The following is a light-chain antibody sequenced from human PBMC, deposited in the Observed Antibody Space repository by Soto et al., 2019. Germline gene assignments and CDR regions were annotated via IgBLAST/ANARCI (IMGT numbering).Light chain of an antibody. Sequence: IVMTQSPDTLAVSPGETVTLSCRASQSLSDNLAWYQQKPGQAPRLLIYAASTRATGIPGRFTGSGSGTEFTLTISSLQSEDFVVYYCQQYNNWPRTFGQGTKVDIK. CDR2: AAS. CDR1: QSLSDN. CDR3: QQYNNWPRT. J-gene: IGKJ1*01. V-gene: IGKV3-15*01.